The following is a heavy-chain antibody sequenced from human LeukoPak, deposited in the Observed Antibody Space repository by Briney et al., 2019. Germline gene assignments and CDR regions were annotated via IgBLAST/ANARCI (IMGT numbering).Heavy chain of an antibody. CDR3: AKDHPSIDH. D-gene: IGHD6-6*01. Sequence: GVSLRLSCAASAFSLNAYNMNWVRQAPGKGLEWLAYISHDSRNKHYTDSVKGRFTISRDNSKNTLYLEMNSLRAEDTAVYYCAKDHPSIDHWGQGSLVTVSS. CDR1: AFSLNAYN. J-gene: IGHJ4*02. CDR2: ISHDSRNK. V-gene: IGHV3-30*18.